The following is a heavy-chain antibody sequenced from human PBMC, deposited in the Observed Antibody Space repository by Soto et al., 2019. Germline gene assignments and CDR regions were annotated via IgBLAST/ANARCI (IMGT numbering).Heavy chain of an antibody. D-gene: IGHD1-20*01. CDR1: GYSFTTYW. V-gene: IGHV5-51*01. CDR2: IHPGESDT. Sequence: GGPLKISYMSYGYSFTTYWTAWLSQIPGNGLEWMVSIHPGESDTRYSPSFQGHVTISADRCITTAYLQLTSLKAADTALYYCATHEATYYNVYGMDVWRQGTTVTVSS. CDR3: ATHEATYYNVYGMDV. J-gene: IGHJ6*01.